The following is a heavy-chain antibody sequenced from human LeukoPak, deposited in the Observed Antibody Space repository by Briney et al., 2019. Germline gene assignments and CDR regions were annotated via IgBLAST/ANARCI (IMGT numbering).Heavy chain of an antibody. CDR1: GFTFSSYA. CDR3: AKDREDSAMISGVFDL. D-gene: IGHD5-18*01. V-gene: IGHV3-23*01. Sequence: GGSLRLSCAASGFTFSSYAMSWVRQAPGKGLEWVSGISGSGGHTYNADSVEGRFTISRDNSKNTVSLQLSSLRVEDTAVYFCAKDREDSAMISGVFDLWGRGTLVTVPS. J-gene: IGHJ2*01. CDR2: ISGSGGHT.